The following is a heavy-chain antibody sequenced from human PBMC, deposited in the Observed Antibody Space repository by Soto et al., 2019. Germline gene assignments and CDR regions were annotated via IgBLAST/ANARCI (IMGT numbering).Heavy chain of an antibody. CDR1: GDTFSSYA. CDR2: IIPIFGTA. CDR3: VYCTNGVCSTPR. D-gene: IGHD2-8*01. J-gene: IGHJ4*02. V-gene: IGHV1-69*01. Sequence: QVQLVQSGAEVKKPGYSVKVSCKASGDTFSSYAISWVRQAPGQGLEWMGGIIPIFGTAKYAQKFQGRVTISADESTSTAYMELSSLRSEDMAVYYCVYCTNGVCSTPRWGQGPLVTVSS.